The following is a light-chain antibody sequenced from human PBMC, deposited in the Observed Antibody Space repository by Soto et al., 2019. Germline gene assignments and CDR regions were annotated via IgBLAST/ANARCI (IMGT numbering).Light chain of an antibody. Sequence: QSVLTQPPSASGTPGQRVTVSCSGSSSNIGGNTVNWYQQLPGTAPKLLIYSTNQRPSGVPDRFSGSKSGTSASLAISGLQSEDEADYYCAAWDDSLNGFHVFGTGTKVTVL. J-gene: IGLJ1*01. CDR3: AAWDDSLNGFHV. V-gene: IGLV1-44*01. CDR2: STN. CDR1: SSNIGGNT.